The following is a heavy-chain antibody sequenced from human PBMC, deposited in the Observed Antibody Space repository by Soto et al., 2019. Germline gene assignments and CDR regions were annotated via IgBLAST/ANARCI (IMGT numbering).Heavy chain of an antibody. V-gene: IGHV4-59*01. D-gene: IGHD3-22*01. CDR3: KRSGGDYENSGHDRGALHY. J-gene: IGHJ4*02. Sequence: PSETLSFTCSVSRSSINSSYWSWIRQPPGKGQEYIGYIHYSASSNYNPSLKCRVTISVATSKNQFSLKLSSVTAADTAVYYSKRSGGDYENSGHDRGALHYWGRGTLDTHSP. CDR2: IHYSASS. CDR1: RSSINSSY.